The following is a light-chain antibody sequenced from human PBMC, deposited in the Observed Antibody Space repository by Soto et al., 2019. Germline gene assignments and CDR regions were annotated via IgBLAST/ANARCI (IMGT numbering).Light chain of an antibody. CDR3: HQYYSIPLT. J-gene: IGKJ4*01. Sequence: DIVMTQSPDSLAVSLGEGATINCKSSQSVLYNSNNKNYLAWYQQKPGQPPKLLIYWASTRESGVPDRFSGSGSGTDFTLTISSLQAEDVAVYYWHQYYSIPLTFGGGTKVEIK. V-gene: IGKV4-1*01. CDR1: QSVLYNSNNKNY. CDR2: WAS.